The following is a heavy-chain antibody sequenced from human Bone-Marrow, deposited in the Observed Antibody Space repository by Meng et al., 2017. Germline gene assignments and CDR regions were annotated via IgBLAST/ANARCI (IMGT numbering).Heavy chain of an antibody. J-gene: IGHJ6*02. CDR1: GHTFPSYD. V-gene: IGHV1-8*03. CDR2: MNPNSGNT. Sequence: ASVTVSRKASGHTFPSYDLNWVRQATGQGLEWMGWMNPNSGNTDHPQKFQGRVTITRNTSISTAYMELSSLRSEDTAVYYCARAGLEPYYDILTGYYNRYYYYYGMDVWGQGTTVTVSS. D-gene: IGHD3-9*01. CDR3: ARAGLEPYYDILTGYYNRYYYYYGMDV.